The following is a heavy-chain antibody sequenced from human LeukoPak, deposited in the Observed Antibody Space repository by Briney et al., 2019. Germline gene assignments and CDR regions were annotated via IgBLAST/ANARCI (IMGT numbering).Heavy chain of an antibody. CDR2: IYYSGST. Sequence: SETLSHTCTVSGGSISSYYWSWIRQPPGKGLEWIGYIYYSGSTNYNPSLKSRVTISVDTSKNQFSPKLSSVTAADTAVYYCARGEVYRSYYYYGMDVWGQGTTVTVSS. V-gene: IGHV4-59*01. CDR1: GGSISSYY. D-gene: IGHD1-14*01. J-gene: IGHJ6*02. CDR3: ARGEVYRSYYYYGMDV.